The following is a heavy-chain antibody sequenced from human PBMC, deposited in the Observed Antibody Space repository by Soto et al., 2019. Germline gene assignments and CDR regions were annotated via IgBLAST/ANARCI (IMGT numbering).Heavy chain of an antibody. V-gene: IGHV1-2*04. D-gene: IGHD4-17*01. Sequence: ASVKVSCKASGYTFTVYYMHWVRQAPGQGLEWMGWINPNNGGTNYAQKLQGWVTMTTDTSTSTAYMELRRLRSDDTAVYYCAREVTTVTHWFDPWGQGTLVTVSS. J-gene: IGHJ5*02. CDR2: INPNNGGT. CDR3: AREVTTVTHWFDP. CDR1: GYTFTVYY.